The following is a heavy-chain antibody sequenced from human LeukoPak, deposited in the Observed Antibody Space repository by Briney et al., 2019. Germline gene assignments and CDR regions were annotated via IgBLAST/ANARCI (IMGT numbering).Heavy chain of an antibody. J-gene: IGHJ4*02. CDR3: ATHPLLDY. Sequence: PSETLSLTCTVSGDSIRRDNYYWGWIRQPPGKGLEWIGSIYYSGSTYYNPSLKSRVSISVDPSKSQFSLKLTSVTAADTAVDYCATHPLLDYWGQGSLVTVSS. V-gene: IGHV4-39*01. CDR1: GDSIRRDNYY. CDR2: IYYSGST. D-gene: IGHD3-16*02.